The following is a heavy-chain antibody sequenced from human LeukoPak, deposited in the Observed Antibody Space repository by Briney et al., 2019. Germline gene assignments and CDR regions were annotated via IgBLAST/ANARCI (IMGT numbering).Heavy chain of an antibody. CDR2: INPNSGGT. V-gene: IGHV1-2*02. J-gene: IGHJ4*02. CDR1: GYTFTSHA. CDR3: ARGSGSSFVDY. Sequence: ASVKVSCKASGYTFTSHAMHWVRQAPGQRLEWMGWINPNSGGTNYAQKFQGRVTMTRDTSISTAYMELSRLRSDDTAVYYCARGSGSSFVDYWGQGTLVTVSS. D-gene: IGHD6-6*01.